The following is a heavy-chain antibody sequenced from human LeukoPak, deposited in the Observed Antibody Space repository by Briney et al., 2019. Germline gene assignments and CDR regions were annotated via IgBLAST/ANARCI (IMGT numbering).Heavy chain of an antibody. CDR2: ISGYNGNT. CDR3: ALSGSYAPFDY. V-gene: IGHV1-18*01. D-gene: IGHD1-26*01. Sequence: ASVKVSCKASGYTFTSYGISWLRQAPGLGLEWMGWISGYNGNTSYAQKVQGRVTMTTDTSTSTAYMELRSLRSDDTAVYYCALSGSYAPFDYWGQGTLVTVSS. CDR1: GYTFTSYG. J-gene: IGHJ4*02.